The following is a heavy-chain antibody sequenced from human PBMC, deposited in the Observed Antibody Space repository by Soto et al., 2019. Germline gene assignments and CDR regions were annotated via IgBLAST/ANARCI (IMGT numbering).Heavy chain of an antibody. J-gene: IGHJ4*02. V-gene: IGHV3-30*18. D-gene: IGHD5-12*01. CDR3: AKDLREMATIRPDY. CDR1: GFTFSSFG. CDR2: ISYDGIDK. Sequence: QVQLVESGGGVVQPGRSLRLSCAASGFTFSSFGIHWVRQAPGKGLEWVAVISYDGIDKNYADSVKGRFTISRENSKNMVYLQMNSLRAEDTAVSYCAKDLREMATIRPDYWGQGILVTVSS.